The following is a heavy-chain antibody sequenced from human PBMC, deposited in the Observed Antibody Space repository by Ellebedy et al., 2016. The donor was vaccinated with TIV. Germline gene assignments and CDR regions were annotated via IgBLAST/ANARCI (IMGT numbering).Heavy chain of an antibody. D-gene: IGHD3-10*01. CDR3: AKASGRPENYNWFDP. V-gene: IGHV4-59*01. J-gene: IGHJ5*02. Sequence: MPSETLSLTCSVSGGSISGSFWSWIRQPPGKGLEWIGYIYYSGSPNYNPSLKSRVTLPVDTSRNQFSLNLRSVTAADTAVYYCAKASGRPENYNWFDPWGQGTLVTVSS. CDR1: GGSISGSF. CDR2: IYYSGSP.